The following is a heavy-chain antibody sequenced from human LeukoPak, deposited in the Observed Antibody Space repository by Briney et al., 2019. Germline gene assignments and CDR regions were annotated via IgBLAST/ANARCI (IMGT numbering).Heavy chain of an antibody. CDR2: IWYDGSNK. CDR1: GFTFSSYS. V-gene: IGHV3-33*08. CDR3: ARRRGSYAFDI. J-gene: IGHJ3*02. D-gene: IGHD3-16*01. Sequence: GGSLRLSCAASGFTFSSYSMNWVRQAPGKGLEWVAVIWYDGSNKYYADSVKGRFTISRDDSKNTLYLQMNSLRAEDTAVYYCARRRGSYAFDIWGQGTMVTVSS.